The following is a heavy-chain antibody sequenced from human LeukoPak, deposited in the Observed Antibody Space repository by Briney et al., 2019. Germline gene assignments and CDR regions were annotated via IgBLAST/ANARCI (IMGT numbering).Heavy chain of an antibody. V-gene: IGHV4-31*03. D-gene: IGHD2/OR15-2a*01. CDR2: IYYSGST. CDR1: GGSISSGGYY. J-gene: IGHJ5*02. Sequence: SQTLSPTCTVSGGSISSGGYYWSWLRQHPGKGLEWIGYIYYSGSTYYNPSLKSRVTISVDTSKNQFSLKLSSVTAADTAVYYCARAALSLVWFDPWGQGTLVTVSS. CDR3: ARAALSLVWFDP.